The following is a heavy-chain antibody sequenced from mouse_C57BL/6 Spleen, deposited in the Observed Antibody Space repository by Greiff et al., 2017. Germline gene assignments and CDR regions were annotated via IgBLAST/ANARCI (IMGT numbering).Heavy chain of an antibody. CDR3: AREGYQAWFAY. CDR2: IYPGDGDT. Sequence: VQLQESGPELVKPGASVKISCKASGYAFSSSWMNWVKQRPGKGLEWIGRIYPGDGDTNYNGKFKGKATLTADKSSSTAYMQLSSLTSEDSAVYFCAREGYQAWFAYWGQGTLVTVSA. V-gene: IGHV1-82*01. CDR1: GYAFSSSW. J-gene: IGHJ3*01. D-gene: IGHD3-1*01.